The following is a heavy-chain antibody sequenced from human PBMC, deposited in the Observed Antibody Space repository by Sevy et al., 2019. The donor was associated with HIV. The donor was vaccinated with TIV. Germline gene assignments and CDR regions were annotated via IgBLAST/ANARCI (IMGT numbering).Heavy chain of an antibody. CDR2: IKQDGSEK. CDR3: AREGVPAAIGLDY. Sequence: GGSLRLSCAASGFTFSSYWMSWVRQAPGKGLEWVANIKQDGSEKYYADSVKGRLTISRDNSKNTLYMQMNSLRAEDTAVYFCAREGVPAAIGLDYWGQGTLVTVSS. CDR1: GFTFSSYW. V-gene: IGHV3-7*01. J-gene: IGHJ4*02. D-gene: IGHD2-2*01.